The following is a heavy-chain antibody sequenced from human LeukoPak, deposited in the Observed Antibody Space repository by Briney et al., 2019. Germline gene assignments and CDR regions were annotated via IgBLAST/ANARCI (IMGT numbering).Heavy chain of an antibody. CDR3: ARNQRGGSSSWYPDY. D-gene: IGHD6-13*01. CDR2: ISYDGSNK. V-gene: IGHV3-30-3*01. CDR1: GFTFSSYA. Sequence: GGSLRLSCAASGFTFSSYAMHWVRQAPGKGLEWVAVISYDGSNKYYADSVKGRFTISRDNSKNTLYLQMNSLRAEDTAVYYCARNQRGGSSSWYPDYWGQGTLVTVSS. J-gene: IGHJ4*02.